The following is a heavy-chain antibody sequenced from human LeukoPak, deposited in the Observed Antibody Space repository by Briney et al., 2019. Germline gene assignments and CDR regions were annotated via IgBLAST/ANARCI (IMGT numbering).Heavy chain of an antibody. V-gene: IGHV4-34*08. CDR2: INYSGSS. D-gene: IGHD2-21*01. Sequence: GSLRLSCAASGFTFSNAWMTWIRQPPGKGLEWIGEINYSGSSNYNPSLKSRVTISIHTSTNQFSLKLSSVTAADTAMYYCARHLALPWFDKLFLWNYWSQGTLATVSS. J-gene: IGHJ4*02. CDR3: ARHLALPWFDKLFLWNY. CDR1: GFTFSNAW.